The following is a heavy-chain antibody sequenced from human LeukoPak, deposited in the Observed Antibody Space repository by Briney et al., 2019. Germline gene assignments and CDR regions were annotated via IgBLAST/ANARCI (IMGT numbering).Heavy chain of an antibody. CDR1: GVTFSSYG. CDR2: ISYDGSNK. D-gene: IGHD2-2*01. CDR3: AREKPYCSSTSCSFDY. Sequence: GGSLRLSCAASGVTFSSYGMHWVRQAPGKGLEWVAVISYDGSNKYYADSVKGRFTISRDNSKNTLYLQMNSLRAEDTAVYYCAREKPYCSSTSCSFDYWGQGTLVTVSS. V-gene: IGHV3-30*03. J-gene: IGHJ4*02.